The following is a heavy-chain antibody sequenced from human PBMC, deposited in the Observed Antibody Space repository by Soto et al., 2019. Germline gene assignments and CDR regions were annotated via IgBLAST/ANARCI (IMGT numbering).Heavy chain of an antibody. J-gene: IGHJ4*02. Sequence: AGGSLRLSCAASGFTFSSYAMSWVRQAPGKGLEWVSAISGSGGSTYYADSVKGRFTISRDNSKNTLYLQMNSLRAEDTAVYYCAKDLGYCSGGSCYSVDYFDYWGQGTLVTVSS. D-gene: IGHD2-15*01. V-gene: IGHV3-23*01. CDR1: GFTFSSYA. CDR3: AKDLGYCSGGSCYSVDYFDY. CDR2: ISGSGGST.